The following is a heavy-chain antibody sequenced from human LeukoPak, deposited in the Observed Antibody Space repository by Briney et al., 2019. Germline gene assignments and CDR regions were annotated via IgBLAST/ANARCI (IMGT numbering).Heavy chain of an antibody. D-gene: IGHD6-13*01. CDR2: IKQDGSDK. CDR1: GFIFRDFW. V-gene: IGHV3-7*01. Sequence: PGGSLRLSCAASGFIFRDFWMSWVRQAPGKGLEWVANIKQDGSDKSYVDSVKGRFTISRDNAENSLYLQMNWLRAEDTAVYYCVRWKKSSNWFYDYWGLGALVTVSS. J-gene: IGHJ4*02. CDR3: VRWKKSSNWFYDY.